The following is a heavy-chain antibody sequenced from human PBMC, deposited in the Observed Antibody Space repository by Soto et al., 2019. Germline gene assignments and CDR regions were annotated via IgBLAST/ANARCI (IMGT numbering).Heavy chain of an antibody. V-gene: IGHV3-23*01. CDR1: GFTFRTYT. J-gene: IGHJ4*02. CDR3: VNDRIPDGRWNFDY. CDR2: IYGDGSET. Sequence: EVQLLESGGGLEQPGGSLRLSCAASGFTFRTYTMNWVRQAPGQGLEWVSGIYGDGSETFYADSVKGRFTISRDNSRSMLFLHVNSMRAEVTAIYFCVNDRIPDGRWNFDYWGQGTVVTVSS. D-gene: IGHD2-2*02.